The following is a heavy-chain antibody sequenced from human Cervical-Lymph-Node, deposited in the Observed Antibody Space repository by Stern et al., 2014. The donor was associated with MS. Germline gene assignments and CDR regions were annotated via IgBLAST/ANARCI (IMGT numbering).Heavy chain of an antibody. CDR2: IYHSGST. J-gene: IGHJ4*02. CDR1: GASINSSDW. D-gene: IGHD2/OR15-2a*01. Sequence: QVQLQESGPGLVKPSGTLSLTCAVSGASINSSDWWSWVRQPPGKGLEWIGEIYHSGSTNYNPSLKSRVPISVDKSRKHFSLKLRSVTAADTAVYYCARGGLYDFWGQGTLVTVSS. CDR3: ARGGLYDF. V-gene: IGHV4-4*02.